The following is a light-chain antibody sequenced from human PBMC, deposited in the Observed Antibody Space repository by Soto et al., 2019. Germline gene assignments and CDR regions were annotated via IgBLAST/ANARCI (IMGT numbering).Light chain of an antibody. CDR2: EVS. CDR1: SSDVGSYNR. CDR3: GLYITFTTFE. J-gene: IGLJ2*01. V-gene: IGLV2-18*01. Sequence: QSALTQTPSVSGSPGQSVTISCTGSSSDVGSYNRVSWYQQVPGTAPKLMIYEVSHRPSGVPDRFSGSKSGNTASLTISGLQAEDEADYYCGLYITFTTFEFGGGTKLTVL.